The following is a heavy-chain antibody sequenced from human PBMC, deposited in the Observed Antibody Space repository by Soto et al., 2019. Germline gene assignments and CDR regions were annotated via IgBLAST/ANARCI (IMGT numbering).Heavy chain of an antibody. V-gene: IGHV1-3*01. CDR3: ARGYTSGWTFDF. Sequence: QVQVVQSGAEVKKPGASVKVSCKASGYSFSTYSMHWVRQAPGQGLEWMGWINGANGNTVYSQKFQGRVTFTRDTSATTAYMDLNSLTSGDTAVYYCARGYTSGWTFDFWGRGTLVTVSS. CDR1: GYSFSTYS. CDR2: INGANGNT. J-gene: IGHJ4*02. D-gene: IGHD6-19*01.